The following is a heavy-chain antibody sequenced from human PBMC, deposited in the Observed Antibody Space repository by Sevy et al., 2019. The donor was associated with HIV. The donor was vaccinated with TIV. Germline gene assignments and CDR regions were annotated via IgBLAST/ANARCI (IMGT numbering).Heavy chain of an antibody. Sequence: GGSLRLSCGASGFTFSNYGMHWVRQVPGKGLEWVTFIRNDGSDKYYAASVKGRFTISRYDSKNTLYLQMDSLRAEDTAIYYCAKDLAGPGRRYFDYWGQGTLVTVSS. D-gene: IGHD6-13*01. CDR3: AKDLAGPGRRYFDY. CDR1: GFTFSNYG. J-gene: IGHJ4*02. V-gene: IGHV3-30*02. CDR2: IRNDGSDK.